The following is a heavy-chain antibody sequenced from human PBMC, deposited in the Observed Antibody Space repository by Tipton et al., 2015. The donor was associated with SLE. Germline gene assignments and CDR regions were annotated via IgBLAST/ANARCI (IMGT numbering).Heavy chain of an antibody. CDR3: ARGSGYADY. V-gene: IGHV3-53*05. D-gene: IGHD5-12*01. CDR1: GVTASSNY. J-gene: IGHJ4*02. Sequence: SLRLSCAASGVTASSNYMSWVRQAPGKGLEWVSVIYSGGSTYYADSVKGRFTISRDNSKNTLYLQMNSLRAEDTAVYYCARGSGYADYWGQGTLVTVSS. CDR2: IYSGGST.